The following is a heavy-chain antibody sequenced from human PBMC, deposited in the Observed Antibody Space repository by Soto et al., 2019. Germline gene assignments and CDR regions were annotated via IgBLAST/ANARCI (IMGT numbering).Heavy chain of an antibody. D-gene: IGHD3-9*01. CDR2: INHSGST. Sequence: SETLSLTCAVYGGSFSGYYWSWIRQPPGKGLEWIGEINHSGSTNYNPSLKSRVTISVDTSKNQFSLKLSSVTAADTAVYYCARGNSVLRYFDWFPFDYWGQGTLLTVS. V-gene: IGHV4-34*01. CDR1: GGSFSGYY. CDR3: ARGNSVLRYFDWFPFDY. J-gene: IGHJ4*02.